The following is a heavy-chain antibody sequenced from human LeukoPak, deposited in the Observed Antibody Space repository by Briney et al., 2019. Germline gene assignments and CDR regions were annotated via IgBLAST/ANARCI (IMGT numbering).Heavy chain of an antibody. CDR1: GGTFSSYA. CDR3: ASRLTEMGFDY. CDR2: IIPIFGTA. V-gene: IGHV1-69*13. J-gene: IGHJ4*02. D-gene: IGHD5-24*01. Sequence: SVRVSCKASGGTFSSYAISWVRQAPGQGLEWMGGIIPIFGTANYAQKFQGRVTITADESTSTAYMELSSLRSEDTAVYYCASRLTEMGFDYWGQGTLVTVSS.